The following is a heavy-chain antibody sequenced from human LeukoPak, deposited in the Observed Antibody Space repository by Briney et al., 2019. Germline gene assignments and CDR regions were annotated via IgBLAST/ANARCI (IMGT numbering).Heavy chain of an antibody. CDR3: GRAQWLLPPDI. V-gene: IGHV4-4*07. CDR1: GGSINSYY. J-gene: IGHJ3*02. CDR2: IQASGST. D-gene: IGHD5-12*01. Sequence: SETLSLTCTVPGGSINSYYWSWIRQPAGKGLEWIVRIQASGSTTYNPSPKSRVTMSADTSKNQFSLKLSSVTAADTAIYYCGRAQWLLPPDIWGQGTMVTVSS.